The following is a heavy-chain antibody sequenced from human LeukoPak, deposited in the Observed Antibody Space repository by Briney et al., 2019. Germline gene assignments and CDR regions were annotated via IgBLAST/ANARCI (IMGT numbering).Heavy chain of an antibody. CDR3: ARDWNGSGTAFDH. CDR1: GFSFSAYW. D-gene: IGHD1-1*01. V-gene: IGHV3-7*05. Sequence: GGTLRLSCAASGFSFSAYWMSWVRQAPGKGLEWVANIKVDGTEKYYVDSVKGRFTISRDNAKNSLSLQMSGLRAEDTAVYYCARDWNGSGTAFDHWGQGTLVTVSS. J-gene: IGHJ4*02. CDR2: IKVDGTEK.